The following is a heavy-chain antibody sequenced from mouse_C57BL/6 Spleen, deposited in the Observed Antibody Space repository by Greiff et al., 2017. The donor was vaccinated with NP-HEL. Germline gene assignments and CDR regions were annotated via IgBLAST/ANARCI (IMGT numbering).Heavy chain of an antibody. CDR2: ISDGGSYT. V-gene: IGHV5-4*01. Sequence: EVKLMESGGGLVKPGGSLKLSCAASGFTFSSYAMSWVRQTPEKRLEWVATISDGGSYTYYPDNVKGRFTISRDNAKNNLYLQMSHLKSEDTAMYYCARERMITTQGFAYWGQGTLVTVSA. CDR1: GFTFSSYA. J-gene: IGHJ3*01. D-gene: IGHD2-4*01. CDR3: ARERMITTQGFAY.